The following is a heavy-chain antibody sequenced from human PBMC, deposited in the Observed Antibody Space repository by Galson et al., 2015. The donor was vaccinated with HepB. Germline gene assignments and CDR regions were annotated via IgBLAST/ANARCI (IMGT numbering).Heavy chain of an antibody. CDR3: AREGFDYYVSSGQVALDS. J-gene: IGHJ4*02. CDR1: GFSFSSFA. Sequence: SLRLSCAASGFSFSSFAMHWVRQAPGKGLEWVTLISYDGRNKYYADSVKGRFTISRDNAENTLYLQMNSLRAGDTDVYYCAREGFDYYVSSGQVALDSWGQGTVVTVSS. V-gene: IGHV3-30*04. CDR2: ISYDGRNK. D-gene: IGHD3-22*01.